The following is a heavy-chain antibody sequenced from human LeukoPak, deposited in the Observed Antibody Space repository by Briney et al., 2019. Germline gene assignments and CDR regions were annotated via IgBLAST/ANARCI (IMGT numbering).Heavy chain of an antibody. CDR1: GYTFTSYY. J-gene: IGHJ4*02. Sequence: GASVKVSCKASGYTFTSYYMHWVRQATGQGLEWMGWMNPNSGNTGYAQKFQGRVTMTRNTSISTAYMELSSLRSEDTAVYYCARVQTTRRDSYGCGYWGQGTLVTVSS. V-gene: IGHV1-8*02. CDR2: MNPNSGNT. D-gene: IGHD5-18*01. CDR3: ARVQTTRRDSYGCGY.